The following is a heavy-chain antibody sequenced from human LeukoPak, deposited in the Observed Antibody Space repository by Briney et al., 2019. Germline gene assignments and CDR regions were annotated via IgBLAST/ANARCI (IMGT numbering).Heavy chain of an antibody. CDR3: ARDTDFSIDY. Sequence: ASVKVSCKASGYTFTSYAMNWVRQAPGQGLEWMGWINTRSGDAQLAHSLQARVTMTTDTSTSTASMELGSLGSDDTAVYYCARDTDFSIDYWGQGSLVTVSS. D-gene: IGHD2/OR15-2a*01. V-gene: IGHV1-18*01. J-gene: IGHJ4*02. CDR2: INTRSGDA. CDR1: GYTFTSYA.